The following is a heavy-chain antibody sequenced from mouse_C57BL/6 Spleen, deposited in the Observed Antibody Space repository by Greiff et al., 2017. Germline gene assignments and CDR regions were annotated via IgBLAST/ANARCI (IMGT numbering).Heavy chain of an antibody. J-gene: IGHJ3*01. V-gene: IGHV1-9*01. CDR3: AKTVYDYDGAWFAY. D-gene: IGHD2-4*01. CDR2: ILPGSGST. CDR1: GYTFTGYW. Sequence: VQLQQSGAELMKPGASVKLSCKATGYTFTGYWIEWVKQRPGHGLEWIGEILPGSGSTNYHEKFKGKATFTADTSSNTAYMQLSSLTTEDSAIYYCAKTVYDYDGAWFAYWGQGTLVTVSA.